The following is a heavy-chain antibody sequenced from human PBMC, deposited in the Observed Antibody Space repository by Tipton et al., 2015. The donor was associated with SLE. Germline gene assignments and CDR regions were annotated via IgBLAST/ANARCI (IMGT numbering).Heavy chain of an antibody. CDR1: GFIFSDYS. J-gene: IGHJ5*02. D-gene: IGHD3-10*01. V-gene: IGHV3-21*03. CDR3: AGDDYASGIT. CDR2: ISSSSRYI. Sequence: SLRLSCAASGFIFSDYSMNWVRQAPGKGLEWVSSISSSSRYIYHAESLKGRFTISRDNAKNSLYLQMNSRRVEDTAVYFCAGDDYASGITWGQGTLVTVS.